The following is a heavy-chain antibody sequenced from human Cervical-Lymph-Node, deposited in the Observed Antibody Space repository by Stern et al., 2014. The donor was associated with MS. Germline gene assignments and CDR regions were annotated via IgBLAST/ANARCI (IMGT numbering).Heavy chain of an antibody. V-gene: IGHV1-18*01. Sequence: QVQLVQSGAEVKKPGASVNVSCKTSGYTFTYYAISWIRQAPGQGLEWVGWISPLNGKTNFVQKLQGRVAMTTDTATSTAYMELRSLRSDDAAVYYCARDDDYTRRAIDYWGQGTLVTVSS. CDR1: GYTFTYYA. CDR3: ARDDDYTRRAIDY. D-gene: IGHD4-11*01. CDR2: ISPLNGKT. J-gene: IGHJ4*02.